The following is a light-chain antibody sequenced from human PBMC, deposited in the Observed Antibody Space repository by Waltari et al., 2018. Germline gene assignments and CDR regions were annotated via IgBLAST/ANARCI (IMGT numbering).Light chain of an antibody. CDR3: QSYDTSLSVV. V-gene: IGLV1-40*01. J-gene: IGLJ2*01. CDR1: GSNIGAGYD. Sequence: QSVLTQPPSVSGAPGQRVPISCTGSGSNIGAGYDVPWYQQLPGKAPKLLLYGTSTRPLGVPDRYFGSQSGTSASLAITGLQAEDEADYYCQSYDTSLSVVFGGGTKLTVL. CDR2: GTS.